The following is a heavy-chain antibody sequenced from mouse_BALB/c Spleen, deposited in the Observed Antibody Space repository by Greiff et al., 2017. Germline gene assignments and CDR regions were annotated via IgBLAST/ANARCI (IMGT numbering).Heavy chain of an antibody. D-gene: IGHD2-4*01. Sequence: QVQLQQPGAELVKPGASVKLSCKASGYTFTSYWMHWVKQRPGQGLEWIGEINPSNGRTNYNEKFKSKATLTVDKSSSTAYMQLSSLTSEDSAVYYCARWGYDYGGFAYWGQGTLVTVSA. J-gene: IGHJ3*01. V-gene: IGHV1S81*02. CDR3: ARWGYDYGGFAY. CDR1: GYTFTSYW. CDR2: INPSNGRT.